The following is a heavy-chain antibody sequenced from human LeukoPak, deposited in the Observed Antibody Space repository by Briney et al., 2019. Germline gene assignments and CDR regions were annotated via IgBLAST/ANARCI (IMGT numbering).Heavy chain of an antibody. D-gene: IGHD3-22*01. CDR2: ISYDGSNK. CDR1: GFTFSSYA. V-gene: IGHV3-30*04. J-gene: IGHJ4*02. CDR3: ARGTYYYDSSGYYY. Sequence: GGSQRLSCAASGFTFSSYAMHWVRQAPGKGLEWVAVISYDGSNKYYADSVKGRFTISRDNSKNTLYLQMNSLRAEDTAVYYCARGTYYYDSSGYYYWGQGTLVTVSS.